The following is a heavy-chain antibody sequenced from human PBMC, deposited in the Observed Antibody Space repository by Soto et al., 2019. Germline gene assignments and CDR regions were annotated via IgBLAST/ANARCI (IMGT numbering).Heavy chain of an antibody. D-gene: IGHD3-3*01. CDR1: GFTVSSNY. V-gene: IGHV3-53*04. CDR2: IYSGGST. Sequence: EVQLVESGGGLVQPGGSLRLSCAASGFTVSSNYMSWVRQAPGKGLEWVSVIYSGGSTYYADSVKGRFTISRHNSKNTLYLQMNSLRAEDTAVYYCARENSYYDFWSGYYTGNRDFRRYYYYMDVWGKGTTVTVSS. J-gene: IGHJ6*03. CDR3: ARENSYYDFWSGYYTGNRDFRRYYYYMDV.